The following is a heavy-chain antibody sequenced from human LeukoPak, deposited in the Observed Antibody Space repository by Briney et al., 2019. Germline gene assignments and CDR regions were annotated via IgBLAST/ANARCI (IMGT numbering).Heavy chain of an antibody. CDR2: MYSSGS. J-gene: IGHJ5*02. CDR3: ARDSGTTGEVKFDP. D-gene: IGHD3-10*01. Sequence: SETLSLTCTVSGCSISSYYLSWIRQTAGKGLEWIGRMYSSGSNYNPSLKSRVTMSIDTSTNQLSLKLSSVTAADTAVYYCARDSGTTGEVKFDPWGQGTLVTVSS. CDR1: GCSISSYY. V-gene: IGHV4-4*07.